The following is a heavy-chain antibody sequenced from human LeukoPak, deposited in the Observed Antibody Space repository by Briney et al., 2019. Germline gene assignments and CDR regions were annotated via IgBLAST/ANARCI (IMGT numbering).Heavy chain of an antibody. V-gene: IGHV3-7*05. CDR2: IKQDGSEK. CDR1: GFTFSNYW. CDR3: ATLGAYDRFDS. D-gene: IGHD5-12*01. Sequence: PGGSLRLSCAASGFTFSNYWMSWVRQAPGKGLEWVANIKQDGSEKLYVDSLKGRFTISRDNAKNSLYLQMSSLRAEDTAVYYCATLGAYDRFDSWGQGTLVTVSS. J-gene: IGHJ4*02.